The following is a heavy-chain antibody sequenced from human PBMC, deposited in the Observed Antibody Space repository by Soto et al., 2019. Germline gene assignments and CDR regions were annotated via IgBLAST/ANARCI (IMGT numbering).Heavy chain of an antibody. J-gene: IGHJ6*02. CDR2: ISYDGSNK. CDR3: AKDGGIAVAGTYGFGYYGMDV. CDR1: GFTFSSYG. D-gene: IGHD6-19*01. V-gene: IGHV3-30*18. Sequence: QVQLVESGGGVVQPGRSLRLSCAASGFTFSSYGMHWVRQAPGKGLEWVAVISYDGSNKYYADSVKGRFTISRDNSKNTLYLKINSLGGEETDVYYCAKDGGIAVAGTYGFGYYGMDVWGQGTTVTVSS.